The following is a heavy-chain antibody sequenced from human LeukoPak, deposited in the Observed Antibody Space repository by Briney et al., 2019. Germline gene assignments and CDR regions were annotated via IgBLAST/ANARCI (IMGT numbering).Heavy chain of an antibody. CDR1: GFTVSSSY. CDR2: FYIDGST. Sequence: PGGSPRLSCAVSGFTVSSSYMTWVRQAPGKGLEWVSVFYIDGSTYYVDSVKGRFTISRDNSKNTVYLQMNSLRAEDTAVYYCARGETSSYDYWGQGTLVTVSS. J-gene: IGHJ4*02. D-gene: IGHD2-2*01. CDR3: ARGETSSYDY. V-gene: IGHV3-53*01.